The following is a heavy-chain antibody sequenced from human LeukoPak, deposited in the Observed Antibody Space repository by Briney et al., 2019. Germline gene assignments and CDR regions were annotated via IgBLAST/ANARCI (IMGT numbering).Heavy chain of an antibody. CDR3: ARSGRRGRWFAASYYFDY. V-gene: IGHV1-18*01. Sequence: ASVKLSCKASSYTFTSYGIRWVPQAPGQGLEWMGWISAYNGNTNYAQKLQGRVTMTTDTSTSTAYMELRSLRSDDTAVYYCARSGRRGRWFAASYYFDYWGQGTLVTVSS. J-gene: IGHJ4*02. D-gene: IGHD3-10*01. CDR2: ISAYNGNT. CDR1: SYTFTSYG.